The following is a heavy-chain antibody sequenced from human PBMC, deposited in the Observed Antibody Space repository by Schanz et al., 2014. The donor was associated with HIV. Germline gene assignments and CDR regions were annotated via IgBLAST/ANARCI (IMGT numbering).Heavy chain of an antibody. J-gene: IGHJ3*02. CDR2: MNPNSGHT. CDR1: AYTFSSYD. CDR3: ASGRFDTVIWWGDAFLI. Sequence: QVRLAQSGAGVKKPGASVKVSCKASAYTFSSYDINWVRQATGQGLEWMGWMNPNSGHTGYAQKFQGRVTITADESTSTAYMELSSLRSEDTAVYYCASGRFDTVIWWGDAFLIWGRGTMVTVSS. V-gene: IGHV1-8*01. D-gene: IGHD5-18*01.